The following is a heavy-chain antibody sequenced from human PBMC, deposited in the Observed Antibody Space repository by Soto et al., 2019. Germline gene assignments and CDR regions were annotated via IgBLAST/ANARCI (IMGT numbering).Heavy chain of an antibody. Sequence: QVQLVESGGGVVQPGRSLRLSCAASGFTFSSYGMHWVRQAPGKGLEWVAVIWYDGTNKYYTDSVKGRFTISRDNSKNTLYLQMNGLRAADTALYSCARDRGAAAGTRYYYGMDVWGQGTTVTVSS. CDR2: IWYDGTNK. V-gene: IGHV3-33*01. D-gene: IGHD6-13*01. CDR3: ARDRGAAAGTRYYYGMDV. J-gene: IGHJ6*02. CDR1: GFTFSSYG.